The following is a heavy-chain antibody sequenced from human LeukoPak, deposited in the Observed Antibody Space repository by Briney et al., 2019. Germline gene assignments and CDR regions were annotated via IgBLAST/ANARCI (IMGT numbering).Heavy chain of an antibody. CDR3: AKDPRDYYDSSGYFDY. J-gene: IGHJ4*02. V-gene: IGHV3-33*06. CDR1: GFTFSSYG. D-gene: IGHD3-22*01. CDR2: IWYDGSNK. Sequence: GGSLRLSCAASGFTFSSYGMHWVRQAPGKGLGRVAVIWYDGSNKYYADSVKGRFTISRDNSKNTLYLQMNSLRAEDTAVYYCAKDPRDYYDSSGYFDYWGQGTLVTVSS.